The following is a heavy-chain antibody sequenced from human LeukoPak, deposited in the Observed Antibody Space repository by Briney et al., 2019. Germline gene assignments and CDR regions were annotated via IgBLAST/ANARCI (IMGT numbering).Heavy chain of an antibody. CDR2: ISSSSSYI. CDR1: GFTFSSYS. D-gene: IGHD5-12*01. CDR3: ARNVRWLRSRVNWFDP. J-gene: IGHJ5*02. V-gene: IGHV3-21*01. Sequence: GGSLRLSCAASGFTFSSYSMNWVRQAPGKGLEWVSSISSSSSYIYYADSVKGRFSISRDNAKNSLFLQMNSLRAEDTAVYYCARNVRWLRSRVNWFDPWGQGTLVTVSS.